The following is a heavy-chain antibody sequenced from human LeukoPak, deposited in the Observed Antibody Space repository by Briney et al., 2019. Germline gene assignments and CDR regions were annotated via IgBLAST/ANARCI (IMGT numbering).Heavy chain of an antibody. J-gene: IGHJ4*02. CDR3: AKTRYSYGSGPLDY. D-gene: IGHD5-18*01. CDR1: GFTFSSYG. Sequence: GGSPRLSCAASGFTFSSYGMHWVRQAPGRGLEWVAVISYDGSNKYYADSVKGRFTISRDNSKNTLYLQMNSLRAEDTAVYYCAKTRYSYGSGPLDYWGQGTLVTVSS. V-gene: IGHV3-30*18. CDR2: ISYDGSNK.